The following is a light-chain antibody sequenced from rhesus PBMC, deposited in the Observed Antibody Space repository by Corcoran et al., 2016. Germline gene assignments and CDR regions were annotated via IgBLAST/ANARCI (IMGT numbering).Light chain of an antibody. Sequence: EIVLTQSQAFQSVTLKENVTITCQASQSIGSRLHWYQQKPSQYPKLLSKFDSQSFSGVPSRFSGSGSGTDCTLTINRLEAEDAATYYCQQSSNFPLTFGGGTKVELK. CDR3: QQSSNFPLT. J-gene: IGKJ4*01. CDR2: FDS. CDR1: QSIGSR. V-gene: IGKV6-55*01.